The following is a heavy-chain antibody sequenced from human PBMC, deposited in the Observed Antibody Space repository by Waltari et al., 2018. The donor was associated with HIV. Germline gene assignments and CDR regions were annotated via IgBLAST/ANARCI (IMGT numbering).Heavy chain of an antibody. V-gene: IGHV3-53*01. CDR3: ARDPRSSGYYGMDV. Sequence: EVQLVASGGGLIEPGGSLRLSCAASGLTVSSTYMRWVRQAPGKGLEWVSVIYGGGSRYYADSVKGRFTISRDNSKNTLSLHMNSLGPEDTAVYYCARDPRSSGYYGMDVWGQGTTVTVSS. CDR1: GLTVSSTY. CDR2: IYGGGSR. J-gene: IGHJ6*02. D-gene: IGHD1-26*01.